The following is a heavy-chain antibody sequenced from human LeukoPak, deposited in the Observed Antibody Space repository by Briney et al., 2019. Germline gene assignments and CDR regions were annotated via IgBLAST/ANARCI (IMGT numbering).Heavy chain of an antibody. D-gene: IGHD6-13*01. J-gene: IGHJ4*02. CDR2: IDSNSNFM. Sequence: PGGSPRLSCAASGFTFGLYSMTWARQAPGKGLEWVSLIDSNSNFMNYADSVKGRFTISRDNAKKSLYLQMNSLRAEDTAVYFHSWSRDYWGQGTLVTVSS. CDR1: GFTFGLYS. CDR3: SWSRDY. V-gene: IGHV3-21*01.